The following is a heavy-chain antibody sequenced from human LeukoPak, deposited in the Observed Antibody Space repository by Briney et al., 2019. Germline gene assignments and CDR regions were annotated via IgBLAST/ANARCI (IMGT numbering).Heavy chain of an antibody. CDR3: TRTLYDILTASYFGSSQLFDA. V-gene: IGHV4-39*01. J-gene: IGHJ4*02. CDR2: IYYSGST. D-gene: IGHD3-9*01. Sequence: SETLSLTCTVSGGSIRSTDYYWGWVRQPPGKGLERIGSIYYSGSTYYNPSLKSRVTISVDTSKNQFSLKLSSVTAADTAVYYCTRTLYDILTASYFGSSQLFDAWGQGTLVTASS. CDR1: GGSIRSTDYY.